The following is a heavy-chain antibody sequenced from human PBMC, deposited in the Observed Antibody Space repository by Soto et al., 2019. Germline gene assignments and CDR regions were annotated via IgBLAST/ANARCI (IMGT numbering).Heavy chain of an antibody. CDR2: IYHSGST. Sequence: QVQLQESGPGLVKPSGTLSLTCAVSGGSISSSNWWSWVRQPPGKGLEWIGEIYHSGSTNYNPSLKSRVTISVDKSKNQFSLKLSSVTAADTAVYYCARYYYYGSGSIYYYGMDFWGQGTTVTVSS. J-gene: IGHJ6*02. D-gene: IGHD3-10*01. CDR1: GGSISSSNW. CDR3: ARYYYYGSGSIYYYGMDF. V-gene: IGHV4-4*02.